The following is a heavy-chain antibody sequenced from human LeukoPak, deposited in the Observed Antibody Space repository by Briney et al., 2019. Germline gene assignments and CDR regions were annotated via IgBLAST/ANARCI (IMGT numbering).Heavy chain of an antibody. V-gene: IGHV3-53*01. J-gene: IGHJ4*02. CDR3: ARDSLVRGVRYYFDY. CDR2: IYSGGGT. CDR1: GFTVSSNY. Sequence: GGSLRLSCAASGFTVSSNYMSWVRQAPGKGLEWVSIIYSGGGTSYADSVKGRFTISRDNSKNTLYLQMNSLRAEDTAVYYCARDSLVRGVRYYFDYWGQGTLVTV. D-gene: IGHD3-10*01.